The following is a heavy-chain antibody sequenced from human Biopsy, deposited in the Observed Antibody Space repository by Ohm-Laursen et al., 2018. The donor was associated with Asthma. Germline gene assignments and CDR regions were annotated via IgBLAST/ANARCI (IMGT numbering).Heavy chain of an antibody. J-gene: IGHJ3*02. CDR1: GRSISSGDYS. D-gene: IGHD4-17*01. CDR2: ISPSGNT. Sequence: ALSLTCAVSGRSISSGDYSWSWIPQPPGKGLEWIGFISPSGNTYNSPSLKSRLTISVDRSKNQFSLRLSSVTAADTAMYYCARDYGDYVWRAFDIWGQGTMVTVSS. CDR3: ARDYGDYVWRAFDI. V-gene: IGHV4-30-2*01.